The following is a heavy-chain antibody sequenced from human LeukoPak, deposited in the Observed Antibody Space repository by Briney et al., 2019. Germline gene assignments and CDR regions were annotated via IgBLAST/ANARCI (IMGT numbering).Heavy chain of an antibody. Sequence: PGGSLRLSCAASGFTFSSYWMHSVRQAPGKGLVWVSRINGDGSSTSYADSVKGRFTISRDNAKNTLYLQMNSLRAEDTAVYYCARDKGYAVDYWGQGTLVTVSS. CDR1: GFTFSSYW. J-gene: IGHJ4*02. D-gene: IGHD5-12*01. V-gene: IGHV3-74*01. CDR3: ARDKGYAVDY. CDR2: INGDGSST.